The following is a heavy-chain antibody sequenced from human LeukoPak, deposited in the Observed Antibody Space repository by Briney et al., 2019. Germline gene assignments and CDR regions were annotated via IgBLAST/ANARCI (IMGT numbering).Heavy chain of an antibody. J-gene: IGHJ4*02. V-gene: IGHV3-23*01. CDR3: ARDYVASGRPSFFDY. D-gene: IGHD3-10*01. Sequence: PGGSLRLSCATSGFTFNTNAMSWVRQAPGKGLEWVSTIGNTETFYADSVTGRFTISRDNSKNTVYLHMNSLRVEDTAVYYCARDYVASGRPSFFDYWGQGTLVTVSS. CDR2: IGNTET. CDR1: GFTFNTNA.